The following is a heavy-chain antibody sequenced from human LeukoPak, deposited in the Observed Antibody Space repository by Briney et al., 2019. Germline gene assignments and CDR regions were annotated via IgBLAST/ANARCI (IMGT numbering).Heavy chain of an antibody. Sequence: PGGSLRLFYAASGLTFSSYAMHGVRQAPGKALEGGADISYDGSNKYYADSVKGRFTISRDNAKHSLYVEMNTLRAEDTAVYYCARDCLGAATLHWCFDLWGRGTLVTVSS. D-gene: IGHD2-15*01. J-gene: IGHJ2*01. CDR2: ISYDGSNK. CDR3: ARDCLGAATLHWCFDL. CDR1: GLTFSSYA. V-gene: IGHV3-30*04.